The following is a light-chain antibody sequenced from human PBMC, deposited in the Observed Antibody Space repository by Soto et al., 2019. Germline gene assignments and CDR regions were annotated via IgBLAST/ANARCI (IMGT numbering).Light chain of an antibody. CDR2: SNI. J-gene: IGLJ3*02. CDR1: ISNIGSNT. CDR3: SAWDNILNAWV. V-gene: IGLV1-44*01. Sequence: QSVLTQPPSASGTPGQSVTISCSGGISNIGSNTVNWYQQLPGTAPRLLIYSNIYRPSGIHDRISGSYSGTSASLAISGLQSEDEADYYCSAWDNILNAWVFGGGTKLTVL.